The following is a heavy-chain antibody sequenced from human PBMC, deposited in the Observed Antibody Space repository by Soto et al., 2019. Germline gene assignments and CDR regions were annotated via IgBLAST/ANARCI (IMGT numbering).Heavy chain of an antibody. CDR1: GFSLSTSEVG. Sequence: QITLKESGPTLVKPTQPLTLPCTFSGFSLSTSEVGVGWIRQPPDKALEWLALIYWNDDRRYSPSLKSRLTIPKDTSKNQVVLTMTNRDPADTATYDCSHLPGGYSRSSVWFDPWGQGTLVAVSS. CDR2: IYWNDDR. D-gene: IGHD6-6*01. J-gene: IGHJ5*02. CDR3: SHLPGGYSRSSVWFDP. V-gene: IGHV2-5*01.